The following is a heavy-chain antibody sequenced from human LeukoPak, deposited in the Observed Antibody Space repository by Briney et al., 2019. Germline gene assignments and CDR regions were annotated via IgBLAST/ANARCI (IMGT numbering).Heavy chain of an antibody. D-gene: IGHD6-19*01. J-gene: IGHJ4*02. V-gene: IGHV3-23*01. CDR1: GFTFSSYA. Sequence: GGSLRLSCAASGFTFSSYAMSWVRQAPGKGLEWVSAISGSGGSTYYADPVKGRFTISGDNSKNTLYLQMNSLRAEDTAVYYCAQTPSGWYDYYFDYWGQGTLVTVSS. CDR3: AQTPSGWYDYYFDY. CDR2: ISGSGGST.